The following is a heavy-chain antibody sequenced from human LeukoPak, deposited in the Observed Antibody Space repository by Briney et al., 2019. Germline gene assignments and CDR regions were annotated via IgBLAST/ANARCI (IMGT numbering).Heavy chain of an antibody. CDR2: ISSTSSAI. J-gene: IGHJ4*02. Sequence: GGSLRLSCAASGFTFSSCSMNWVRQAPGKGLEWLSYISSTSSAIYYADSLKGRFTISRDNAKSSLYLQMDSLRAEDTAVYYCARVIGSYGDSAYWGQGTLVTVSS. CDR3: ARVIGSYGDSAY. D-gene: IGHD3-16*01. CDR1: GFTFSSCS. V-gene: IGHV3-48*04.